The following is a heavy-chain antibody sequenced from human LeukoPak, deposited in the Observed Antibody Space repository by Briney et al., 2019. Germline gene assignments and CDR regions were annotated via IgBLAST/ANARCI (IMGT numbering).Heavy chain of an antibody. CDR3: ARDMVRGVIIDRYYYYYGMDV. Sequence: PGGSLRLSCAASGFTFSSYSMNWVRQAPGKGLEWVSSLSSSSSYIYYADSVKGRFTISRDNAKNSLYLQMNSLRAEDTAVYYCARDMVRGVIIDRYYYYYGMDVWGQGTTVTVSS. CDR1: GFTFSSYS. J-gene: IGHJ6*02. D-gene: IGHD3-10*01. V-gene: IGHV3-21*01. CDR2: LSSSSSYI.